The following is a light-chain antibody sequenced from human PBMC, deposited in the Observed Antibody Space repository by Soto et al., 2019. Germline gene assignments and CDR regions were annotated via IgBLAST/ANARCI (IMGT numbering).Light chain of an antibody. CDR3: QEYGSSPPYT. CDR2: AAS. CDR1: QSVSGSY. J-gene: IGKJ2*01. V-gene: IGKV3-20*01. Sequence: EIVLTQSPGILSLSPGETATLSCRASQSVSGSYLAWYQQKPGQAPRVLIYAASSRATGIPDRFRGSGSGTDFTLTISRLEPEDFAVYYCQEYGSSPPYTFGQGTTLEIK.